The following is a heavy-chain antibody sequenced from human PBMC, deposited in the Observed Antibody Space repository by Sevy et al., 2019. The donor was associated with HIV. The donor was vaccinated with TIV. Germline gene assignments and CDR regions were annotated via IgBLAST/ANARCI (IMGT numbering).Heavy chain of an antibody. Sequence: ASVKVSCKASGYNFASYGFTWVRQAPGKGLEWMGWIGVYNGNANSAQKFQGRVTMTTDTSTSTAYMELSSLRSDDTSVYYCARVPTYYYGSRTYFDYWGQGTLVTVSS. CDR2: IGVYNGNA. V-gene: IGHV1-18*01. D-gene: IGHD3-10*01. J-gene: IGHJ4*02. CDR3: ARVPTYYYGSRTYFDY. CDR1: GYNFASYG.